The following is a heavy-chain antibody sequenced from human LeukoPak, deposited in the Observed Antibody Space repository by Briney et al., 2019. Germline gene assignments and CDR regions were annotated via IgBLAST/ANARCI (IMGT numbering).Heavy chain of an antibody. CDR3: AKYYNSGTYSLDY. D-gene: IGHD3-10*01. V-gene: IGHV3-74*01. Sequence: GGSLRLSCEASGFTFSSYDMNWVRQTPGKGLVWVSRVSPDGSTTYYADSVKGRFTISRDNAKNTLYLQMNGLRAEDTAVYYCAKYYNSGTYSLDYWGQGTLVTVSS. CDR1: GFTFSSYD. CDR2: VSPDGSTT. J-gene: IGHJ4*02.